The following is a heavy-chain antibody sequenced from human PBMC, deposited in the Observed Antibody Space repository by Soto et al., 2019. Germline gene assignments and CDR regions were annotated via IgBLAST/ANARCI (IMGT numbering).Heavy chain of an antibody. Sequence: SETLSLTCTVSGGSISSYYWSWIRQPPGKGLEWIGYIYYSGSTNYNPSLKSRVTISVDTSKNQFSLKLSSVTAADTAVYYCARVDSSGWYYFDYWGQRTLVTVSS. D-gene: IGHD6-19*01. V-gene: IGHV4-59*01. CDR1: GGSISSYY. CDR2: IYYSGST. CDR3: ARVDSSGWYYFDY. J-gene: IGHJ4*02.